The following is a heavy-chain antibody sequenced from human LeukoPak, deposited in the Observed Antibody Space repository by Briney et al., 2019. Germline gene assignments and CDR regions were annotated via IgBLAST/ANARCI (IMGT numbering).Heavy chain of an antibody. CDR3: AKTGERDY. J-gene: IGHJ4*02. CDR2: IREDGTQK. CDR1: GFTFNKSW. D-gene: IGHD7-27*01. Sequence: GGSLRLSCAASGFTFNKSWMSWVRQAPGKGPEWVASIREDGTQKYYVDSVRGRFTISRDNAENSLYLQMNSLRDEDTAVYYCAKTGERDYWGRGTLVTVSS. V-gene: IGHV3-7*01.